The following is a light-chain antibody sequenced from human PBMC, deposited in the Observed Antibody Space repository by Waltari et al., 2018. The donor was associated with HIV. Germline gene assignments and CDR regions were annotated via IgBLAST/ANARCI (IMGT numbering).Light chain of an antibody. V-gene: IGKV4-1*01. CDR1: QTVLYSSDNRDY. Sequence: DIVLTQSPDSMAVSLGERATVNCTSSQTVLYSSDNRDYLAWYQVRPGKPPQLLIYWASTRQSGVPDRFSGSGSETHFTRTISGLQAEDVAIYYCQQYYTTPQSFGQGTRLEI. CDR3: QQYYTTPQS. J-gene: IGKJ2*03. CDR2: WAS.